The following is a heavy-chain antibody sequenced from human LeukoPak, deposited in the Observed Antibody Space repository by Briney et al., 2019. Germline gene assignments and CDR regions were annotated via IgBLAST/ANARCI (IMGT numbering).Heavy chain of an antibody. J-gene: IGHJ4*02. D-gene: IGHD6-19*01. CDR1: GLTVSSHA. V-gene: IGHV3-23*01. CDR3: AKAFGGAVAGYFDY. CDR2: ISISGGTT. Sequence: PGGSLRLSCAASGLTVSSHAMSWVRQAPGKGLEWVSAISISGGTTYYADSVEGRFTISRDNSRNTLYLQMNSLRVDDTAVYYCAKAFGGAVAGYFDYWGQGTLVTVSS.